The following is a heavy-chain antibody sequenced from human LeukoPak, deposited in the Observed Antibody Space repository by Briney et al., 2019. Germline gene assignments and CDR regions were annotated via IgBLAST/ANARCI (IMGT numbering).Heavy chain of an antibody. V-gene: IGHV4-38-2*02. CDR1: GYSISSGYY. CDR2: IYHSGST. Sequence: PSETLSLXCTVSGYSISSGYYWGWIRQPPGKGLEWIGSIYHSGSTYYNPSLKSRVTISVDTSKNQFSLKLSSVTAADTAVYYCAKALSYDFWSGRPFDYWGQGTLVTVSS. CDR3: AKALSYDFWSGRPFDY. D-gene: IGHD3-3*01. J-gene: IGHJ4*02.